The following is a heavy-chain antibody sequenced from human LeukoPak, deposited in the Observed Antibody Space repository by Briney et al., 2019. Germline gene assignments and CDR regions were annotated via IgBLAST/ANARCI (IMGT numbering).Heavy chain of an antibody. J-gene: IGHJ5*02. CDR3: ARDKLGYCSGGSCLNWFDP. V-gene: IGHV4-4*07. CDR1: GGSISSYY. CDR2: IYTSGST. Sequence: SETLSLTCTVSGGSISSYYWSWIRQPAGKGLEWIGRIYTSGSTNYNPSLKSRVTMSVDTSKNQFSLKLSSVTAADTAVYYCARDKLGYCSGGSCLNWFDPWGQGTLVTVSS. D-gene: IGHD2-15*01.